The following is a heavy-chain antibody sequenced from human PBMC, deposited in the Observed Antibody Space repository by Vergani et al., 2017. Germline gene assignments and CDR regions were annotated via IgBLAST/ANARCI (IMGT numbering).Heavy chain of an antibody. CDR3: AVGPLRYCSSTSCSTGSYNWFDP. V-gene: IGHV1-69*01. CDR1: GGTFSSYA. CDR2: IIPIFGTA. D-gene: IGHD2-2*01. Sequence: QVQLVQSGAEVKKPGSSVKVSCKASGGTFSSYAISWVRQAPGQGLEWMGGIIPIFGTANYAQKFQGRVTITADESTSTAYMELSSLRSEDTAVYYCAVGPLRYCSSTSCSTGSYNWFDPWGQGTLVTVSS. J-gene: IGHJ5*02.